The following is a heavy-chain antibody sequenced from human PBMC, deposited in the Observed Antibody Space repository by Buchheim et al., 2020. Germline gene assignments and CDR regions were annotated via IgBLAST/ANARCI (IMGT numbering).Heavy chain of an antibody. Sequence: EVQLVESWGGLVQPGGSLKLSCAASGFTFSGFAMHWVRQASGKGLEWVGRIRSKTSSFATTYAASVKGRFTISRDDSKNTAYLQMNSLKTEDTAVYYCTRGYCSGSTCTSMDVWGQGTT. CDR3: TRGYCSGSTCTSMDV. D-gene: IGHD2-15*01. J-gene: IGHJ6*02. CDR1: GFTFSGFA. V-gene: IGHV3-73*01. CDR2: IRSKTSSFAT.